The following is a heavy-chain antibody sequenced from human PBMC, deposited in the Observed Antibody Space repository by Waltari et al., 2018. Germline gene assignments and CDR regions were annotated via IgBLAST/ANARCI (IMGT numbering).Heavy chain of an antibody. V-gene: IGHV3-30*01. J-gene: IGHJ6*02. D-gene: IGHD3-22*01. CDR1: ELPFSSYA. Sequence: QVQLVESGGGVVQPGRSLRLSLEASELPFSSYAMHWVRQAPGKGLEWVAVISYNARNIYYVDSMKVRFTISRDNSKKTLFLQKNSLRAEDTAVYYCARDYCDRTNCHGMDVWGQGTTVSVSS. CDR2: ISYNARNI. CDR3: ARDYCDRTNCHGMDV.